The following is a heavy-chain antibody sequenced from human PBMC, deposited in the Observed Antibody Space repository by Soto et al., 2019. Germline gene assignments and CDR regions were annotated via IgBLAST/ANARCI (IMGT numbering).Heavy chain of an antibody. CDR3: ASDATGTAHFAY. J-gene: IGHJ4*02. CDR1: GGTFSSYA. D-gene: IGHD3-10*01. V-gene: IGHV1-69*01. CDR2: IIPIFGTA. Sequence: QVQLVQSGAEVKKPGSSVKVSCKASGGTFSSYAISWVRQAPGQGLEWMGGIIPIFGTANYAQKFQGRVTITADETTSTAYMELSILRSEDTAVYYCASDATGTAHFAYWGQRSQATVSS.